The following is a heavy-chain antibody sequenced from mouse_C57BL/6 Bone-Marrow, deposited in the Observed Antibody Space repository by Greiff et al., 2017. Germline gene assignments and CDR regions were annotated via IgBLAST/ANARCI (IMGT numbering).Heavy chain of an antibody. CDR3: AILFITTVVAVRFDY. D-gene: IGHD1-1*01. V-gene: IGHV1-80*01. J-gene: IGHJ2*01. Sequence: VQLQESGAELVKPGASVKISCKASGYAFSSYWMNWVKQRPGKGLEWIGQIYPGDGDTNYNGKFKGKATLTADKSSSTAYMQLSSLTSEDSAVYFCAILFITTVVAVRFDYWGQGTTLTVSS. CDR2: IYPGDGDT. CDR1: GYAFSSYW.